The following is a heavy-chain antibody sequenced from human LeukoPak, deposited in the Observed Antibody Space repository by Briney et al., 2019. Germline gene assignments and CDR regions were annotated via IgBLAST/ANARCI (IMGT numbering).Heavy chain of an antibody. CDR3: ARRSLSHTVPFDY. D-gene: IGHD2-2*01. Sequence: PSETLSLTCTVSGGSISSSSYYWGWIRQPPGKGLEWIGSIYYSGSTYYNPSLKSRVTISVDTSKNQFSLKLSSVTAADTAVYYCARRSLSHTVPFDYWGQGTLVTVSS. V-gene: IGHV4-39*01. CDR1: GGSISSSSYY. CDR2: IYYSGST. J-gene: IGHJ4*02.